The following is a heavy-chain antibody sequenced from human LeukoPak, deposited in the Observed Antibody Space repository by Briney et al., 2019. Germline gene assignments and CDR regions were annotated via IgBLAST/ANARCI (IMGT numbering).Heavy chain of an antibody. V-gene: IGHV1-2*02. CDR2: INPNSGGT. Sequence: GASVKVSCKASGYTFTGYYMHWVRQAPGQGLELMGWINPNSGGTNYAQKFQGRVTMTRDTSISTAYMELSRLRSDGTAVYYCARERITMVRGAKSNWFDPWGQGTLVTVSS. CDR3: ARERITMVRGAKSNWFDP. J-gene: IGHJ5*02. D-gene: IGHD3-10*01. CDR1: GYTFTGYY.